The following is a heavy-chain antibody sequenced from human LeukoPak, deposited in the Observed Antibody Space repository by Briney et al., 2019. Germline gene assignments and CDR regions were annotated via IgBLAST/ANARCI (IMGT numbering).Heavy chain of an antibody. CDR1: GYTFTGYY. D-gene: IGHD3-16*02. V-gene: IGHV1-2*02. CDR3: ARDPNYDYVWGSYQTGDY. J-gene: IGHJ4*02. Sequence: ASVKVSCKASGYTFTGYYMHWVRQAPGHGLEWMGWINPNSGGTNYAQKFQGRVTMTRDTSISTAYMELSRLRSDDTAVYYCARDPNYDYVWGSYQTGDYWGQGTLVTVSS. CDR2: INPNSGGT.